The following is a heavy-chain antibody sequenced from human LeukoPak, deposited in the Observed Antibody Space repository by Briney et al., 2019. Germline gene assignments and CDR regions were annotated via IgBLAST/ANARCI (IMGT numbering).Heavy chain of an antibody. Sequence: SETLSLTCAVSGGSVSSYYWSWIRQPPGKGLEWVGYIYYSGSTNYNPSLKSGGTMSVDTSKAQFALKLSSVTAAATAVYYCARVYRGGDVGATYGGQGTLVTVSS. D-gene: IGHD1-26*01. J-gene: IGHJ4*02. CDR2: IYYSGST. V-gene: IGHV4-59*02. CDR3: ARVYRGGDVGATY. CDR1: GGSVSSYY.